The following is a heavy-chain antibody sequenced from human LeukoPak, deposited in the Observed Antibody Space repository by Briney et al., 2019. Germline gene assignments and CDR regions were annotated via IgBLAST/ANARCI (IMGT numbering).Heavy chain of an antibody. D-gene: IGHD2-21*01. CDR3: ARRVPQGEPDY. V-gene: IGHV3-33*01. CDR1: GFTFSSYG. J-gene: IGHJ4*02. Sequence: GGSLRLSCAASGFTFSSYGMHWVRQAPGKGLEWVAVILSDGSKEFYTDSVKGRFTISRDNSKNTLYLQMNSLRAEDTAVYYCARRVPQGEPDYWGQGTLVTVSS. CDR2: ILSDGSKE.